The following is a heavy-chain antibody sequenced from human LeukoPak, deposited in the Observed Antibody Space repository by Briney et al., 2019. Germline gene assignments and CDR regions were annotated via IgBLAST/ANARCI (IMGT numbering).Heavy chain of an antibody. Sequence: GGSLRLSCAVSGFTVSSNYMNWVRLAPGKGLEWVSVIYAGGTTFYADSVKGRFTISRDNSKNTLYLQMNSLRADDTAVYYCARAVHYSGTSDQYTGGWYYFDFWGQGTLVTVSS. J-gene: IGHJ4*02. V-gene: IGHV3-53*01. D-gene: IGHD3-10*01. CDR2: IYAGGTT. CDR1: GFTVSSNY. CDR3: ARAVHYSGTSDQYTGGWYYFDF.